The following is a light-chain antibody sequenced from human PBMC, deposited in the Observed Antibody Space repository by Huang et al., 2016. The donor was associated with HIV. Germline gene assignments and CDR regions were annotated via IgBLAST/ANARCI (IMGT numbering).Light chain of an antibody. CDR1: QHISNY. CDR2: TAS. CDR3: QQYNTYPQT. J-gene: IGKJ1*01. V-gene: IGKV1-8*01. Sequence: AIRMTQSPSSLSASTGDRVTITCRARQHISNYLAWYQPKPGKALKLLIHTASTLQSGVPSRFSGSGSGTDFTLTISCLQSEDFGTYYCQQYNTYPQTFGQGTKVEVK.